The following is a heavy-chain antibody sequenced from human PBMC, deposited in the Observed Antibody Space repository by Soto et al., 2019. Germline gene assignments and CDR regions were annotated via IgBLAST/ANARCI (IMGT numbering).Heavy chain of an antibody. V-gene: IGHV4-59*08. CDR2: IYYSGST. Sequence: SETLSLTCTVSGGSISSYYWSWIRQPPGKGLEWIGYIYYSGSTNYNPSLKSRVTISVDTPKNQFSLKLSSVTAADTAVYYCARHGYSSSWYGWFDPWGQGTLVTVSS. CDR1: GGSISSYY. J-gene: IGHJ5*02. CDR3: ARHGYSSSWYGWFDP. D-gene: IGHD6-13*01.